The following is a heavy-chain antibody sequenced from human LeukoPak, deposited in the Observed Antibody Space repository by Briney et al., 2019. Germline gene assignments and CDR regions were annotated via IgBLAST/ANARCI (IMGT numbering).Heavy chain of an antibody. D-gene: IGHD3-22*01. CDR2: IYYSGST. CDR1: GGSVSSGSYY. V-gene: IGHV4-61*01. Sequence: SETLSLTCTVSGGSVSSGSYYWSWIRQPPGKGLEWLGYIYYSGSTNYNPSLKSRVTISVDTSKNQFSLKLSSVTAADTAVYYCARTSDYYDSSGYYYGPHSYDYWGQGTLVTVSS. CDR3: ARTSDYYDSSGYYYGPHSYDY. J-gene: IGHJ4*02.